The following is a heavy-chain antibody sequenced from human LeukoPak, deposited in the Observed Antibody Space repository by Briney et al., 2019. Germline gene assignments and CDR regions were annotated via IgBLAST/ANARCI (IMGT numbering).Heavy chain of an antibody. V-gene: IGHV4-39*07. D-gene: IGHD3-22*01. Sequence: PSETLSLTCTVSGGSISSGSYYWSWIRQPPGKGLEWIGEINHSGSTNYNPSLKSRVTISVDTSKNQFSLKLSSVTAADTAVYYCARHYSSGYFNWFDPWGQGTLVTVSS. CDR1: GGSISSGSYY. CDR2: INHSGST. J-gene: IGHJ5*02. CDR3: ARHYSSGYFNWFDP.